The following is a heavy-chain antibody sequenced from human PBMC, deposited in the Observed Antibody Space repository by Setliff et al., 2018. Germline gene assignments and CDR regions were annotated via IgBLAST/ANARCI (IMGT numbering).Heavy chain of an antibody. CDR2: IYYSGNSNYDT. Sequence: SETLSLTCIVSGGSINSYYWNWIRQPPGKGLEWIGYIYYSGNSNYDTNYNPSLKSRVTILSDTSKNQFSLILSSVTAADTAVYYCAKGADSSGYHIDYWGQGTLVTVSS. V-gene: IGHV4-59*01. D-gene: IGHD3-22*01. J-gene: IGHJ4*02. CDR1: GGSINSYY. CDR3: AKGADSSGYHIDY.